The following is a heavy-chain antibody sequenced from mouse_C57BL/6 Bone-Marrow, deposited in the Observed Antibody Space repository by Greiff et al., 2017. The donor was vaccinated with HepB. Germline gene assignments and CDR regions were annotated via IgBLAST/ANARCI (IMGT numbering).Heavy chain of an antibody. J-gene: IGHJ4*01. Sequence: VKLVESGPGLVQPSQSLSITCTVSGFSLTSYGVHWVRQSPGKGLEWLGVIWSGGSTDYNAAFISRLSISKDNSKSQVFFKMNSLQADDTAIYYCARNDYDYDTRDYYAMDYWGQGTSVTVSS. CDR2: IWSGGST. D-gene: IGHD2-4*01. CDR1: GFSLTSYG. CDR3: ARNDYDYDTRDYYAMDY. V-gene: IGHV2-2*01.